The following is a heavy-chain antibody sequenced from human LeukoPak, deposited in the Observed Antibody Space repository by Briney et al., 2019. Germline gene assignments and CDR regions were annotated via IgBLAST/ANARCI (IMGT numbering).Heavy chain of an antibody. J-gene: IGHJ5*02. D-gene: IGHD2-2*01. CDR3: ARGTSSSCYVNWFDP. CDR1: GFSFSSYC. CDR2: INSNGGST. V-gene: IGHV3-64*01. Sequence: GGSLRLSCAPSGFSFSSYCMFWVRQAPGKGLEYVSGINSNGGSTFYANSVKGRFTISRDNSKNTLYLQMGSLRAEDMAVYYCARGTSSSCYVNWFDPWGQGTLVTVSS.